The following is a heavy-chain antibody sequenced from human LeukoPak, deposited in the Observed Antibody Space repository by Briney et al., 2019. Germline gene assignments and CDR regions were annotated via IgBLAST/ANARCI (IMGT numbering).Heavy chain of an antibody. Sequence: GGSLRLSCAASGFTFSSYGMHWVRQAPGKGLEWVAVISYDGSNKYYADPVKGRFTISRDNSKNTLYLQMNSLRAEDTAVYYCAKLVAYGDTFDYWGQGTLVTVSS. V-gene: IGHV3-30*18. D-gene: IGHD4-17*01. J-gene: IGHJ4*02. CDR2: ISYDGSNK. CDR3: AKLVAYGDTFDY. CDR1: GFTFSSYG.